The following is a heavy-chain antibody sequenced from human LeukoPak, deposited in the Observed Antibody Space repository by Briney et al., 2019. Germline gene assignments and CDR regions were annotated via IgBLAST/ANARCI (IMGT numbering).Heavy chain of an antibody. Sequence: GGSLRLSCAASGFTFTSYWMTWVRQAPGKGLEWVATIDHDGSEKYYLDSVKGRFTISRDDAKNSLYLQMNSLRAEDTAVYYRASLSLDWGQGTLVTVSS. CDR3: ASLSLD. V-gene: IGHV3-7*01. CDR2: IDHDGSEK. J-gene: IGHJ1*01. CDR1: GFTFTSYW.